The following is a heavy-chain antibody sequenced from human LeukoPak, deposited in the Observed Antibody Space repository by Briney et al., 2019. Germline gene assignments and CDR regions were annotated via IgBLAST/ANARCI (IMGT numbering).Heavy chain of an antibody. CDR1: GFTFSSYG. V-gene: IGHV3-23*01. Sequence: GGSLRLSCAASGFTFSSYGMSWVRQAPGKGLEWVSAISGSGGSTYYADSVKGRFTISRDNAKNSLYLQMNSLRAEDTAVYYCARDPSNDAFDIWGQGTMVTVSS. CDR3: ARDPSNDAFDI. CDR2: ISGSGGST. J-gene: IGHJ3*02. D-gene: IGHD6-6*01.